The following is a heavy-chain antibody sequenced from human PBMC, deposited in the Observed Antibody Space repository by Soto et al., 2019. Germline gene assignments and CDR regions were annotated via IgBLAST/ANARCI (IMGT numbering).Heavy chain of an antibody. J-gene: IGHJ5*01. Sequence: ASVMVSYEATGRTFSSDCISWVRQAPGQGLEWMGWSSAYNGNTNYAQKLQGRVTMTTDTSTSTAYMELRSLRSDDAAVYFCARSEEHIPCFDS. CDR3: ARSEEHIPCFDS. D-gene: IGHD2-21*01. CDR1: GRTFSSDC. V-gene: IGHV1-18*01. CDR2: SSAYNGNT.